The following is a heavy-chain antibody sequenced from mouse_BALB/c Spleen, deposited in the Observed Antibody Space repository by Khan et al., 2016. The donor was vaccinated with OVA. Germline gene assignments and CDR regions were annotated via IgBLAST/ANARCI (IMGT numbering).Heavy chain of an antibody. CDR2: IYPGDGDT. CDR3: ASYRYDYFDD. V-gene: IGHV1-87*01. J-gene: IGHJ2*01. D-gene: IGHD2-14*01. Sequence: VQLKQSGAELARPGASVKLSCKSSGYTFTSYWMQWIKQRPGQGLEWIGTIYPGDGDTRYTQKFKDKATLTADKSSNTAYMQRSNLASEDSAVYYCASYRYDYFDDWGQGTTLTVSS. CDR1: GYTFTSYW.